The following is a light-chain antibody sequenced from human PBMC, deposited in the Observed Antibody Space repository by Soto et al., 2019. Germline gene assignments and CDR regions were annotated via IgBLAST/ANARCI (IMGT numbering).Light chain of an antibody. Sequence: PSTLSASVGDRVTITCRASQSISTWLAWYQQEPGKAPKLLIHKASSLQSGVPSRFSGSGSGTDFTLTISSLHPDDFATYYCQQYNSYSPTFGQGTKVDIK. CDR2: KAS. J-gene: IGKJ1*01. V-gene: IGKV1-5*03. CDR1: QSISTW. CDR3: QQYNSYSPT.